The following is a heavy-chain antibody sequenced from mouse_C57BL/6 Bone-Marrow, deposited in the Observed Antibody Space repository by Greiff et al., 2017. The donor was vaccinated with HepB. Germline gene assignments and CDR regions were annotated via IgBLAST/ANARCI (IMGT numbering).Heavy chain of an antibody. D-gene: IGHD5-1*01. Sequence: VRRQRGGAELVKPVCGVKVSCTASGFNIKDYYMHWVKQRTEQGLEWIGRIDPEDGETKYAPKFQGKATITADTSSNTAYLQLSSLTSEDTAVYYCASTSTGAMDYWGQGTSVTVSS. J-gene: IGHJ4*01. CDR1: GFNIKDYY. V-gene: IGHV14-2*01. CDR2: IDPEDGET. CDR3: ASTSTGAMDY.